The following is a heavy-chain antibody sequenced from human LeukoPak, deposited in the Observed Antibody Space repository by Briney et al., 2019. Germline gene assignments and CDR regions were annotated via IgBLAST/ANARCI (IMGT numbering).Heavy chain of an antibody. CDR3: ARVEYSGWNLEY. CDR1: GFTFRSYW. V-gene: IGHV3-7*01. D-gene: IGHD5-12*01. Sequence: GGSLRLSCAASGFTFRSYWMSWVRQAPGKGLEWVANMNQGGSVQYYMDSVKGRFTISRDDAKNSLYVQMNSLRDEDTAVYYCARVEYSGWNLEYWGQGTLVTVSS. J-gene: IGHJ4*02. CDR2: MNQGGSVQ.